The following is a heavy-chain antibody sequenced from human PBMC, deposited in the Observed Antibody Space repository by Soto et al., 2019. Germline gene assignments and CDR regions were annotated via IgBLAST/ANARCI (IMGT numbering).Heavy chain of an antibody. Sequence: EVPLLESGGGLVQPGGSLRLSCAASGFTFSSYAMNWVRQAPGKGLEWVSVISGSDGSTYYADSVKGRFTISRDNSKNTLNLQMNSLRAEDTDVYYCARRSSSWYFDYWGQGTLVTVSS. J-gene: IGHJ4*02. CDR2: ISGSDGST. CDR1: GFTFSSYA. D-gene: IGHD6-13*01. CDR3: ARRSSSWYFDY. V-gene: IGHV3-23*01.